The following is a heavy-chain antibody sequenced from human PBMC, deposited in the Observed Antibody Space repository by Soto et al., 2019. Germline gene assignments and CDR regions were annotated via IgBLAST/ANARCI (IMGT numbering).Heavy chain of an antibody. D-gene: IGHD4-17*01. CDR2: IIPIFGTA. J-gene: IGHJ5*02. CDR1: GGTFSSYA. Sequence: GASVKVSCKASGGTFSSYAISWVRQAPGQGLEWMGGIIPIFGTANYAQKFQGRVTITADESTSTAYMELSSMRSEDTAVYYCARAMTKVTINWFDPWGQGTLVTVSS. CDR3: ARAMTKVTINWFDP. V-gene: IGHV1-69*13.